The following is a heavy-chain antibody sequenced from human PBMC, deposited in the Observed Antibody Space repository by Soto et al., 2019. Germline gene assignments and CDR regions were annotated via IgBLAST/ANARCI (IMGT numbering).Heavy chain of an antibody. CDR1: GGSFSGYY. CDR2: INHSGST. Sequence: PSETLSLTCAVYGGSFSGYYWSWIRQPPGKGLEWIGEINHSGSTNYNPSLKSRVTISVDTSKNQFSLKLSSVTAADTAVYYCARGDIRSGGSCYKHWGQGTLVTVSS. J-gene: IGHJ1*01. V-gene: IGHV4-34*01. CDR3: ARGDIRSGGSCYKH. D-gene: IGHD2-15*01.